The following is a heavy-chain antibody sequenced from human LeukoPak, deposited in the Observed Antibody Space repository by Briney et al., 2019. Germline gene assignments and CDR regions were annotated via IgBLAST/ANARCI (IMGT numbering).Heavy chain of an antibody. J-gene: IGHJ5*02. V-gene: IGHV4-59*01. D-gene: IGHD2-8*01. CDR1: GGSISNYY. CDR2: IYHTGST. CDR3: ARGLNGVWFDP. Sequence: PSETLSLTCTVSGGSISNYYWSWIRQPPGKGVEWMGFIYHTGSTNYNPSLKSRVTISLDTSKSQLSLNLSSVTAADTAVYYCARGLNGVWFDPWGQGALVTVSS.